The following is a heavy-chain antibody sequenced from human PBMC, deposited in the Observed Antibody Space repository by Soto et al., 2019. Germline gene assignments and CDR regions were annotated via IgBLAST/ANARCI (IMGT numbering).Heavy chain of an antibody. D-gene: IGHD3-22*01. CDR1: GFTFSSYG. J-gene: IGHJ1*01. CDR2: ISYDGSNK. Sequence: ESGGGVVQPGRSLRLSCAASGFTFSSYGMHWVRQAPGKGLEWVAVISYDGSNKYYADSVKGRFTISRDNSKNTLYLQMNSLRAEDTAVYYCAKGLRYYYDSVAEYFQHWGQGTLVTVSS. V-gene: IGHV3-30*18. CDR3: AKGLRYYYDSVAEYFQH.